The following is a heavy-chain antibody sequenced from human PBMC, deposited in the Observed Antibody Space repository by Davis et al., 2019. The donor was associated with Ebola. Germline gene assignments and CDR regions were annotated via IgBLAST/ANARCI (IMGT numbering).Heavy chain of an antibody. CDR1: GDSVSINSAG. J-gene: IGHJ6*04. CDR3: ARGWLRSGLDV. Sequence: HSQTLSLTCAISGDSVSINSAGWNWIRQSPSRGLEWLGRTYFNSKYYSDHAVSVRGRITINADPSKNQFSLQLNSVTPEDTAVYYCARGWLRSGLDVWGKGAAVTVSS. CDR2: TYFNSKYYS. V-gene: IGHV6-1*01. D-gene: IGHD5-12*01.